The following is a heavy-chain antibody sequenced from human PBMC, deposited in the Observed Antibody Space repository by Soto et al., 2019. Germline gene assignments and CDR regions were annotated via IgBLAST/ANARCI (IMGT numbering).Heavy chain of an antibody. J-gene: IGHJ4*02. D-gene: IGHD3-3*01. Sequence: HPGGSLRLSCAASGFIFNNYAMSWVRQTPGQGLEWVSGIRGAGGGTNYTDSVKGRFIISRDNSKKTLYLHMSSLRGEDTAVYYCTRGDFWSGTDYWGQGALVTVSS. V-gene: IGHV3-23*01. CDR1: GFIFNNYA. CDR2: IRGAGGGT. CDR3: TRGDFWSGTDY.